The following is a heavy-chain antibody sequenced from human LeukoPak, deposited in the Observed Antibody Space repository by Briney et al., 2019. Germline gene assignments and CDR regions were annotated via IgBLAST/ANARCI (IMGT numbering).Heavy chain of an antibody. CDR3: ARDPSVNNAIGYNWFDH. V-gene: IGHV3-74*01. Sequence: GGSLRLSCAAPGFGFSSHWMHWVRQAPGKGLVWVSRSNSDGSVRNYADSVEGRFIISRDNAKNTLYLQMNNLGVEDTAVYFCARDPSVNNAIGYNWFDHWGQGALVTVSS. CDR1: GFGFSSHW. J-gene: IGHJ5*02. D-gene: IGHD2/OR15-2a*01. CDR2: SNSDGSVR.